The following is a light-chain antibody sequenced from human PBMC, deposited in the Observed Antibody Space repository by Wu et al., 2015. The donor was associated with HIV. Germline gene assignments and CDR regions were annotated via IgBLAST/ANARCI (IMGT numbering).Light chain of an antibody. CDR1: QSVSSY. Sequence: EIVLTQSPATLSLSPGERATLSCRASQSVSSYLAWYQQKPGQAPRLLIHDASNRATGIPARFSGSGSGTDFTLTISSLEPEDFAVYYCQQRSNWLWTFGQGTKVEIK. CDR2: DAS. V-gene: IGKV3-11*01. J-gene: IGKJ1*01. CDR3: QQRSNWLWT.